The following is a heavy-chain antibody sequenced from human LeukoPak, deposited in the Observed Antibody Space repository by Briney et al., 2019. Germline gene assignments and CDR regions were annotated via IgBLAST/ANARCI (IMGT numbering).Heavy chain of an antibody. D-gene: IGHD3-16*02. CDR2: ISGSGGST. CDR1: GFTVSSNY. Sequence: GGSLRLSCAASGFTVSSNYMSWVRQAPGKGLEWVSAISGSGGSTYYADSVKGRFTFSRDNSKNTLYLQMNSLRAEDTAVYYCAKRDDYVWGSYRYNWFDPWGQGTLVTVSS. J-gene: IGHJ5*02. CDR3: AKRDDYVWGSYRYNWFDP. V-gene: IGHV3-23*01.